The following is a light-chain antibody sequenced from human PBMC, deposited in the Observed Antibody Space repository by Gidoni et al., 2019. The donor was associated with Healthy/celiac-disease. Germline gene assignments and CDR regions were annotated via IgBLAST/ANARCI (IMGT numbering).Light chain of an antibody. V-gene: IGLV2-14*01. CDR1: SSNVGGYNY. Sequence: QSALTQPASVSGSPAQSITISCTGTSSNVGGYNYVSWYQQHPGKSPKLMIYEVSNRTSGGSKRFSGSKSGNTDSLTISGLQAEDEADYYCSSYTSSSVVFGGGTKLTVL. CDR2: EVS. CDR3: SSYTSSSVV. J-gene: IGLJ2*01.